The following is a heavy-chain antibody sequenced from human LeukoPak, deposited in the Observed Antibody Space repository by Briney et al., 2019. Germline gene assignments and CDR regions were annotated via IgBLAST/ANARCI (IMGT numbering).Heavy chain of an antibody. CDR3: AREKIAAAGPRGYFDY. J-gene: IGHJ4*02. V-gene: IGHV4-34*01. CDR1: GGSFSGYY. Sequence: SSETLSLTWAVYGGSFSGYYWSWIRQPPGKGLEWIGEINHSGSTNYNPSLKSRVTISVDTSKNQFSLKLSSVTAADTAVYYCAREKIAAAGPRGYFDYWGQGTLVTVSS. CDR2: INHSGST. D-gene: IGHD6-13*01.